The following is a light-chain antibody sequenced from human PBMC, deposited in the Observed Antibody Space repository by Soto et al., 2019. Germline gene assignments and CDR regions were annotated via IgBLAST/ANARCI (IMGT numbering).Light chain of an antibody. CDR1: QGIGTA. CDR2: DAS. J-gene: IGKJ4*01. V-gene: IGKV1D-13*01. Sequence: IPLTQSAASLSASVGGRVTITCRASQGIGTALAWYQQKPGKAPKVLIYDASSLESGVPSRFSGSGSGTDFTLPISSLQPEDVATYYCQQFNNYPLTFGGGTKVDIK. CDR3: QQFNNYPLT.